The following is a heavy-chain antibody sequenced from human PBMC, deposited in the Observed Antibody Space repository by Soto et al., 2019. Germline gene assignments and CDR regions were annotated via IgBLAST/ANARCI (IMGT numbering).Heavy chain of an antibody. CDR1: GGSISSSSYY. V-gene: IGHV4-39*01. Sequence: PSETLSLTCTVSGGSISSSSYYWGWIRQPPGKGLEWIGTIYYTGSTYYSPSLKSRVTVSVDTSKNQFSLELSSVTAADTAVYYCARRLHSSSWCYFDDWGQGTLVTVSS. CDR3: ARRLHSSSWCYFDD. J-gene: IGHJ4*02. CDR2: IYYTGST. D-gene: IGHD6-13*01.